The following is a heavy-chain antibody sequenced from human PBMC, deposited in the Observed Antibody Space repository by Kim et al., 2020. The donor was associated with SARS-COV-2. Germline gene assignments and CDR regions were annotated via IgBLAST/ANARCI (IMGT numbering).Heavy chain of an antibody. V-gene: IGHV3-74*03. CDR3: AKVGNYDCSGFCAFFRS. J-gene: IGHJ1*01. CDR2: IRRDGGGI. Sequence: GGSLRLSCAASGFDFSAPCMHWVRQAPGKGLVWVSRIRRDGGGITYADSVKGRFTISRDNAKNTLYLQMNSLRTEDTAVYYCAKVGNYDCSGFCAFFRSWGEGTRVTVSP. D-gene: IGHD3-22*01. CDR1: GFDFSAPC.